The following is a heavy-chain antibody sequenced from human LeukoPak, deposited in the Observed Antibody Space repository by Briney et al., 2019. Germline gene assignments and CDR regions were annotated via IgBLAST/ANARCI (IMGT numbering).Heavy chain of an antibody. CDR1: GFTFSSYW. D-gene: IGHD3-22*01. V-gene: IGHV3-74*01. J-gene: IGHJ4*02. Sequence: GGSLRLSCAASGFTFSSYWMHWVRQAPGKGLVWVSRINSDGSSTSYADSVKGRFTISRDNAKNTLYLQMNSLRAEDTAVYYCARLQYSSGYYYLDYWGQGTLVTVSS. CDR3: ARLQYSSGYYYLDY. CDR2: INSDGSST.